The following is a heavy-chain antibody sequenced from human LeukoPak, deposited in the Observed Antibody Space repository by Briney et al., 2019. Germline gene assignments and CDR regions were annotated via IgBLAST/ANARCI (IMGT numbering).Heavy chain of an antibody. J-gene: IGHJ4*02. D-gene: IGHD3-9*01. Sequence: SVKVSCKASGGTFSSYAISWVRQAPGQGLEWMGGIIPIFGTANYAQKFQGRVTITTDESTSTAYMELSSLRSEDTAVYYCARGRYFDWLLDYWGQGTLVTVSS. CDR2: IIPIFGTA. CDR1: GGTFSSYA. CDR3: ARGRYFDWLLDY. V-gene: IGHV1-69*05.